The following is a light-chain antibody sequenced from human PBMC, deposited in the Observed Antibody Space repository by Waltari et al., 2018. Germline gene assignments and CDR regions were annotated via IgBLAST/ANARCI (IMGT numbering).Light chain of an antibody. CDR2: EDN. CDR3: YSTDSGTYRGV. J-gene: IGLJ3*02. CDR1: ALPNKY. V-gene: IGLV3-10*01. Sequence: SYELTQPPSVSVSPGQTARITCSGDALPNKYAFWYQQKSGQAPVLVIYEDNKRPSGIPEGFSGSSSGTMATFTISGAQVEDEADYYCYSTDSGTYRGVFGGGTKLTVL.